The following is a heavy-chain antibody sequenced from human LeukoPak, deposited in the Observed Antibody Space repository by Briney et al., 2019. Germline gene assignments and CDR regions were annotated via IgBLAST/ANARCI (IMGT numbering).Heavy chain of an antibody. CDR2: ISGSGGST. CDR3: AKDSTTPFLRLGELSTYFDY. Sequence: PGGSLRLSCAASGFTFSSYAMSWVRQAPGKGLEWVSAISGSGGSTYYADSVKGRFTISRDNSKNTLYLQMNSLRAEDTAVYYCAKDSTTPFLRLGELSTYFDYWGQGTLVTVSS. CDR1: GFTFSSYA. D-gene: IGHD3-16*02. J-gene: IGHJ4*02. V-gene: IGHV3-23*01.